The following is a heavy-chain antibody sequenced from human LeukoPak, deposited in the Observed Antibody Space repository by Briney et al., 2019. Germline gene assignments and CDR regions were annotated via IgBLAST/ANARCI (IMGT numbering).Heavy chain of an antibody. V-gene: IGHV3-21*01. CDR2: ISSSSSYI. Sequence: GGSLRLSCAASGFTFSSYSMNWVRQAPGKGLEWVSSISSSSSYIYYADSVKGRFTVSRDNAKNSLYLQMNSLRAEDTAVYYCARLSSGWYFDYWGQGTLVTVPS. D-gene: IGHD6-19*01. CDR1: GFTFSSYS. CDR3: ARLSSGWYFDY. J-gene: IGHJ4*02.